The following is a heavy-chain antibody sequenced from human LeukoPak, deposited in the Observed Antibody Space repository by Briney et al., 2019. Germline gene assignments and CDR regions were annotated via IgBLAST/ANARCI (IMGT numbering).Heavy chain of an antibody. J-gene: IGHJ4*02. CDR3: ARVSLLCSGGSCYSDY. D-gene: IGHD2-15*01. Sequence: VASVKVSCKASGYTFTSYDINWVRQATGQGLEWMGWMNPNSGNTGYAQKFQGRVTMTRNTSISTAYMELSSLRSEDTAVYYCARVSLLCSGGSCYSDYWGQGTLVTVSS. CDR2: MNPNSGNT. CDR1: GYTFTSYD. V-gene: IGHV1-8*01.